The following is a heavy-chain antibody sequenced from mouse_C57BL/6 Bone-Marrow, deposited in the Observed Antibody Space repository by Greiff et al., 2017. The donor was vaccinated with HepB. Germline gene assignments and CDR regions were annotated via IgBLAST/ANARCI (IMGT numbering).Heavy chain of an antibody. D-gene: IGHD2-2*01. Sequence: EVKLMESGPELVKPGASVKMSCKASGYTFTDYNMHWVKQSHGKSLEWIGYINPNNGGTSYNQKFKGKATLTVNKSSSTAYMELRSLTSEDSAVYYCAGIYGYDSAMDYWGQGTSVTVSS. CDR3: AGIYGYDSAMDY. J-gene: IGHJ4*01. CDR1: GYTFTDYN. V-gene: IGHV1-22*01. CDR2: INPNNGGT.